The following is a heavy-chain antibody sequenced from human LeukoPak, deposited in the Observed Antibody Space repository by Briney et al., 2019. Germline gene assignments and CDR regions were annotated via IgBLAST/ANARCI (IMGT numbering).Heavy chain of an antibody. J-gene: IGHJ4*02. CDR1: GGSISSYY. CDR2: IYYSGST. Sequence: NPSETLSLTCTVSGGSISSYYWSWIRQPPGKGLEWIGYIYYSGSTNYNPSLKSRVTISVDTSKNQFSLKLGSVTAADTAVYYCARHSSGSYVLAYGGLDYWGQGTLVTVSS. CDR3: ARHSSGSYVLAYGGLDY. D-gene: IGHD1-26*01. V-gene: IGHV4-59*08.